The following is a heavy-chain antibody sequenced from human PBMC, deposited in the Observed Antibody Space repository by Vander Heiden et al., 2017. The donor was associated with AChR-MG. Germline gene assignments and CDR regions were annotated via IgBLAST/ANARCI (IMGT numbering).Heavy chain of an antibody. Sequence: QVQLVQSGAEVKKPGSSVKVSCKASGGTFSSYAISGGRQAPGQGLEWMGGIIPILGTANYAQKFQGRVTITADKSTSTAYMELSSLRSEDTAVYYCARGAVEYYYDSSGYRNGMDVWGQGTTVTVSS. CDR1: GGTFSSYA. V-gene: IGHV1-69*06. J-gene: IGHJ6*02. CDR2: IIPILGTA. D-gene: IGHD3-22*01. CDR3: ARGAVEYYYDSSGYRNGMDV.